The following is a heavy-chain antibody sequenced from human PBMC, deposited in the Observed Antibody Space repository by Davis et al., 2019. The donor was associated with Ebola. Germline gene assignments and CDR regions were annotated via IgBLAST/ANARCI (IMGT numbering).Heavy chain of an antibody. D-gene: IGHD6-19*01. CDR1: GFTFTGYY. Sequence: ASVKVSCKASGFTFTGYYMHWVRQAPGQGPEWMGWISLNSGSTKYSHKFQGRVTMTRDTSINTAHVELSGLRSDDTAVYYCARDDYTNGWYIDSWGQGTLVTVSS. J-gene: IGHJ4*02. CDR2: ISLNSGST. CDR3: ARDDYTNGWYIDS. V-gene: IGHV1-2*02.